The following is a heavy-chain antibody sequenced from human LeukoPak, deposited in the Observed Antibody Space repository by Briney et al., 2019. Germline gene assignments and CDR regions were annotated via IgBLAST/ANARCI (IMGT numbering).Heavy chain of an antibody. Sequence: RRSLRLSCAASGFTFSNAWTSCGRHAPGGGLEWVGRIKSKTDGGTTDYDAPVKGRYTISRDDSKNTLYLQMNSLKTEDTAVYYCSTAPYYYGSGSQPWRQGTLVSVPS. V-gene: IGHV3-15*01. J-gene: IGHJ5*02. CDR2: IKSKTDGGTT. CDR3: STAPYYYGSGSQP. D-gene: IGHD3-10*01. CDR1: GFTFSNAW.